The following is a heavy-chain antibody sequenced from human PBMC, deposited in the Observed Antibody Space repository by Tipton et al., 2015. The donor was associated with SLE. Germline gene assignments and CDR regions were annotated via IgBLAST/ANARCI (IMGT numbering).Heavy chain of an antibody. V-gene: IGHV4-34*08. CDR2: INHSGST. J-gene: IGHJ4*02. Sequence: LRLSCAASGFTFSGYYWTWIRQPPGKGLEWIGEINHSGSTNYNPSLKTRVTISVDTSMNQFSLKLTSVTAADTAVYYCAGGDMAALDYWGQGTLVIVSS. CDR3: AGGDMAALDY. CDR1: GFTFSGYY. D-gene: IGHD6-13*01.